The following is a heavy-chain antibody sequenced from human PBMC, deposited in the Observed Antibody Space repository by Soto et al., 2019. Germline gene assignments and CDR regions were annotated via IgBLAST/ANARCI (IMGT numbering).Heavy chain of an antibody. Sequence: SAKVSCKCRRFTFTRSAVHLLRHYNGQRLEWIGWIVVGSGNTNYAQKFQERVTITRDMSTSTAYMELSSLRSEDTAVYYCAAVLSYSNHYSYYGMEVWGQGTTVTVSS. V-gene: IGHV1-58*01. CDR2: IVVGSGNT. CDR3: AAVLSYSNHYSYYGMEV. CDR1: RFTFTRSA. D-gene: IGHD3-10*01. J-gene: IGHJ6*02.